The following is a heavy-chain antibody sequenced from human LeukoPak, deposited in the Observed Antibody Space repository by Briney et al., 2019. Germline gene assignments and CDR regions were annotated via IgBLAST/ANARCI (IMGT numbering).Heavy chain of an antibody. D-gene: IGHD6-13*01. CDR3: ARDGYSSSWYYYYYYYMDV. CDR2: IIPILGTA. V-gene: IGHV1-69*13. CDR1: GGTFSSYA. J-gene: IGHJ6*03. Sequence: ASVKVSCKASGGTFSSYAISWVRQAPGQGLEWMGGIIPILGTANYAQKFQGRVTITADESTSTAYMELSSLRSEDTAVYYCARDGYSSSWYYYYYYYMDVWGKGTTVTISS.